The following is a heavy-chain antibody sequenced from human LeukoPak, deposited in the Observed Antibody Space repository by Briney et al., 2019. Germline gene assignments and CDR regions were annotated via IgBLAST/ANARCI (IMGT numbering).Heavy chain of an antibody. CDR2: ISSSGSNI. V-gene: IGHV3-48*01. D-gene: IGHD3-9*01. CDR3: ARDSSEASSYPLTGWSPGYYYGMDV. CDR1: GFTFSSYS. Sequence: GGSLRLSCAASGFTFSSYSMNWVRQAPGKGLEWVSYISSSGSNINYADSVKGRFTISRDNSKNTLYLQMNSLRAEDTAVYYCARDSSEASSYPLTGWSPGYYYGMDVWGQGTTVTVSS. J-gene: IGHJ6*02.